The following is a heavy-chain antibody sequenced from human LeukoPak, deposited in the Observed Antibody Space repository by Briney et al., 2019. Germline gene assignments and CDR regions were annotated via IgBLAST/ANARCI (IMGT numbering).Heavy chain of an antibody. CDR1: GGSISSDY. Sequence: SETLSLTCTVSGGSISSDYWSWIRQPPGKGLEWIAYISYSGRTNYNPSLKSRVTISVDTSKNQFSLKLSSVTAADTAVYYCARYSNYGDYYYYMDVWGKGTTVTVSS. V-gene: IGHV4-59*01. CDR2: ISYSGRT. D-gene: IGHD4-11*01. CDR3: ARYSNYGDYYYYMDV. J-gene: IGHJ6*03.